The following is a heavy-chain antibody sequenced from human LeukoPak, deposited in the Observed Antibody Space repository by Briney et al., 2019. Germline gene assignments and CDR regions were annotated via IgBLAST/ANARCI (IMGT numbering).Heavy chain of an antibody. Sequence: GGSLRLSCEASEFTFTTYWMSWVRQAPGKGLEWVAFIRYDGSNKYYADSVKGRFTISRDNSKNTLYLQMNSLRPEDTAVYYCAKVNKGGYDSFDYWGQGTLVTVSS. D-gene: IGHD5-12*01. J-gene: IGHJ4*02. V-gene: IGHV3-30*02. CDR3: AKVNKGGYDSFDY. CDR1: EFTFTTYW. CDR2: IRYDGSNK.